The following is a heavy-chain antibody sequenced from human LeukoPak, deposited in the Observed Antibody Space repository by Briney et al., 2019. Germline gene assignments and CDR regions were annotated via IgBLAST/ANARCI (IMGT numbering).Heavy chain of an antibody. J-gene: IGHJ6*03. CDR2: INHSGST. D-gene: IGHD2-2*01. CDR3: ARAPAYYYYYYMDV. Sequence: SETLSLTCAVYGGSFSGYYWSWIRQPPGKGLEWIGEINHSGSTNYNPSLKSRVTISVDTSKNQFSLKLSSVTAADTAVYYCARAPAYYYYYYMDVWGKGTTVTVSS. V-gene: IGHV4-34*01. CDR1: GGSFSGYY.